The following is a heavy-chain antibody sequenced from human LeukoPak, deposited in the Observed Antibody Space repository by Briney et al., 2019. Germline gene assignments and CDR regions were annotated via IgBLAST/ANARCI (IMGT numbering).Heavy chain of an antibody. J-gene: IGHJ5*02. Sequence: PSETLSLTCTVSGGFFNDSTYYWGWVRQPPGKGLEWIGSMYYSGGTFYNPSLKSRVSISEDTSKKQVSLNLRSVTAADTAVYYCARGGEILTGYYRGVWFDLWGQGTLVTVPS. CDR3: ARGGEILTGYYRGVWFDL. CDR2: MYYSGGT. CDR1: GGFFNDSTYY. V-gene: IGHV4-39*07. D-gene: IGHD3-9*01.